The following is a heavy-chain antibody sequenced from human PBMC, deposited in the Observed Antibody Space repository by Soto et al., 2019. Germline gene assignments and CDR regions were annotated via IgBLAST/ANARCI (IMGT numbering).Heavy chain of an antibody. Sequence: ASVKVSCKAYDFSFTSHGISWVRQAPGQGLEWMGWISLYNGNTNYAQQFQGRVTMTTDTSTSTAYMELRSLRSDDTAMYFCAIYHLELFRLEYWGQGTMVTVSS. CDR1: DFSFTSHG. V-gene: IGHV1-18*04. CDR3: AIYHLELFRLEY. D-gene: IGHD3-16*01. J-gene: IGHJ4*02. CDR2: ISLYNGNT.